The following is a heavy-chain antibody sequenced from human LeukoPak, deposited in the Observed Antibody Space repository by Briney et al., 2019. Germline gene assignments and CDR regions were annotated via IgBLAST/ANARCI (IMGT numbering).Heavy chain of an antibody. CDR1: GGSFNSGSYY. CDR3: ARAAYSGSYHSDY. Sequence: SETLSLTCTVSGGSFNSGSYYWNWIRQPPGKGLEWIGYIYYSGSTNYNPSLKSRVTISVDTSKNQFSLKLSSVTAADTAVYYCARAAYSGSYHSDYWGQGTLSPSPQ. D-gene: IGHD1-26*01. CDR2: IYYSGST. J-gene: IGHJ4*02. V-gene: IGHV4-61*01.